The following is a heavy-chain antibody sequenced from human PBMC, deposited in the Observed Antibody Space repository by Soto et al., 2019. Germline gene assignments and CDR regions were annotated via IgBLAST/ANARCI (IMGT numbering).Heavy chain of an antibody. V-gene: IGHV3-49*03. CDR1: PFIIGELW. Sequence: RDYCSPAPFIIGELWVSWLRQAAWKGLECICLLRSKAYGGTTEYAASVKGRFTISRDDSKSIAYLQMNSLKTEDTGVYYCTRDVWFGELWPWGGQGT. CDR2: LRSKAYGGTT. CDR3: TRDVWFGELWPW. J-gene: IGHJ4*02. D-gene: IGHD3-10*01.